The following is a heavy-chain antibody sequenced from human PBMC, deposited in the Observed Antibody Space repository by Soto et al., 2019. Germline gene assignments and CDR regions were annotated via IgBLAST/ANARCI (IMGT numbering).Heavy chain of an antibody. Sequence: SLRLSYAASGFTFSTKAMHWVRQAPGKGLDWVAVISYDGSKIYYADSVTGRFTISRDNSKNTLYLQMNSLRAEDTAVYYCARDLRKFYYFDAWGQGTQVTVTS. CDR1: GFTFSTKA. J-gene: IGHJ4*02. D-gene: IGHD4-17*01. CDR3: ARDLRKFYYFDA. V-gene: IGHV3-30-3*01. CDR2: ISYDGSKI.